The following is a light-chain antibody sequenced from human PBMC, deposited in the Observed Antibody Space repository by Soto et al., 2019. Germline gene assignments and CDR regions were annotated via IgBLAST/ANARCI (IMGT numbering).Light chain of an antibody. CDR3: VSFTTSRSYV. J-gene: IGLJ1*01. CDR1: SSDIGGNDY. CDR2: DVA. V-gene: IGLV2-14*03. Sequence: ALTQPASVSDSPGQSITISCTGTSSDIGGNDYVSWYRQYPGEAPKLIIYDVANRPSGVSNRFSGSKSGNTASLIISGLQAEEEADYYCVSFTTSRSYVFGTGTKVTVL.